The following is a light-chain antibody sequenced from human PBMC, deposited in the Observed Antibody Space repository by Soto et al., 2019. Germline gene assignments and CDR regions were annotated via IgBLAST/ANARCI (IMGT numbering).Light chain of an antibody. CDR1: SSNIGNNY. CDR3: GTWDSSLSHGV. V-gene: IGLV1-51*01. J-gene: IGLJ3*02. Sequence: QSVLTQPPSVSAAPGQKVTISCSGSSSNIGNNYVSWYQQLPGTAPKLLIYDNNKRPSGIPDRFSGSKSGTSATLGITGLQTGDEADYYCGTWDSSLSHGVFGGRTKVTV. CDR2: DNN.